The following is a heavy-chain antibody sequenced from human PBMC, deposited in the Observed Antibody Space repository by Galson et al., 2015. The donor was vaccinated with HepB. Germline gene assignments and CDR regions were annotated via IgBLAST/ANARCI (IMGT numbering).Heavy chain of an antibody. D-gene: IGHD5-12*01. V-gene: IGHV3-30*18. CDR1: GFTFGSYG. J-gene: IGHJ4*02. Sequence: SLRLSCAASGFTFGSYGMHWVRQAPGKGLEWVAVISYDGSNKYYADSVKGRFTISRDNSKNTLYLQMNSLRAEDTAVYYCAKDEDSGYDLGVDYWGQGTLVTVSS. CDR3: AKDEDSGYDLGVDY. CDR2: ISYDGSNK.